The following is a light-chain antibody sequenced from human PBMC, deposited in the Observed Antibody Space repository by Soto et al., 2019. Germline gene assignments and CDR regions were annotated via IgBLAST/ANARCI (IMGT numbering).Light chain of an antibody. V-gene: IGKV1-9*01. CDR1: QGISSY. CDR3: QKLNSNPIP. J-gene: IGKJ5*01. CDR2: AGS. Sequence: DLQLTQSPSFLSASVGDRVTITCRASQGISSYLAWYQQKPGKAPKLLIYAGSTLQSGVPSRFSSSESGTEFTLPISSLQLEDFPTYYCQKLNSNPIPFGQGIRLEIK.